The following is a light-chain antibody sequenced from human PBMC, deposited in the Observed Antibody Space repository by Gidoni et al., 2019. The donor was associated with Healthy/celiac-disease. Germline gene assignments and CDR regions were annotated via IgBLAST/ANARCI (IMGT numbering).Light chain of an antibody. CDR3: QQYNNWPLA. CDR1: QSVSSN. Sequence: PSPATLSVSPGERATLSCRASQSVSSNLAWYQQKPGQAPRLLIYGASTRATGIPARFSGSGSGTEFTLTISSLQSEDFAVYYCQQYNNWPLAFGQGTRLEIK. V-gene: IGKV3-15*01. CDR2: GAS. J-gene: IGKJ5*01.